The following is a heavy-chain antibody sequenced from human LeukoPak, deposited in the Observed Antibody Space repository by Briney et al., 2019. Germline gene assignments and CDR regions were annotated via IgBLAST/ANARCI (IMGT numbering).Heavy chain of an antibody. D-gene: IGHD3-3*01. CDR1: GGSFSRYY. CDR2: INHSGST. J-gene: IGHJ4*02. CDR3: ARFSLGHYDFWSGYPKYYFDY. Sequence: SETLSLTCAVYGGSFSRYYWSWIRQPPGKGLEWIGEINHSGSTNYNPSLQSRVTISVDTSKNQFSLKLSSVTAADTAVYYCARFSLGHYDFWSGYPKYYFDYWGQGTLVTVSS. V-gene: IGHV4-34*01.